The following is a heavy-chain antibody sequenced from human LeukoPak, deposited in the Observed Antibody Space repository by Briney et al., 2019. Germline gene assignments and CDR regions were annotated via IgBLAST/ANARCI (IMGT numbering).Heavy chain of an antibody. D-gene: IGHD3-10*01. J-gene: IGHJ4*02. CDR2: IYPGDSDT. V-gene: IGHV5-51*01. CDR3: VSGAGGSYFDY. CDR1: GYNFTSYW. Sequence: GESLRISCEGSGYNFTSYWIGWVRQMPGKGLEWVGIIYPGDSDTRYSPSFQGQVTISADKSITTAYLQWSSLKASDTAMYYCVSGAGGSYFDYWGQGSLVTVSS.